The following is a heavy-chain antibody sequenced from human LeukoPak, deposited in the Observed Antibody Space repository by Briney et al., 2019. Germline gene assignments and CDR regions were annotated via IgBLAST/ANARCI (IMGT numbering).Heavy chain of an antibody. CDR1: GFTFNSYW. CDR3: ATSSNAPGNH. V-gene: IGHV3-7*01. Sequence: EAGGSLRLSCAASGFTFNSYWMSWVRQAPGKGLVWVANIKEDGSAQYYVDSVKGRFTISRDNAQNSLNLQMNSLRAEDTAVYYCATSSNAPGNHWGQGTLVTVSS. CDR2: IKEDGSAQ. D-gene: IGHD2-2*01. J-gene: IGHJ5*02.